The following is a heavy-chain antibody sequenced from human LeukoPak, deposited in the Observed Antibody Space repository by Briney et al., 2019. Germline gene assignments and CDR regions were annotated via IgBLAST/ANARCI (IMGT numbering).Heavy chain of an antibody. CDR2: INSNNGNT. V-gene: IGHV1-8*01. J-gene: IGHJ5*02. CDR1: GYTFTNYD. Sequence: GASVKVSCKASGYTFTNYDINWVRQATGQGLEWMGWINSNNGNTGYAQKFQDRFTMTRDTSISTVYMELSSLRSEDTAAYYCARGLRGSADPWGQGTLVTVSS. D-gene: IGHD5-12*01. CDR3: ARGLRGSADP.